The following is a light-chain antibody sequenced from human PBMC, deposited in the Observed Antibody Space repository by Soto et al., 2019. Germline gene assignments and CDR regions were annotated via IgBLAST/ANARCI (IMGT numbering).Light chain of an antibody. CDR1: SSNIGAGYT. V-gene: IGLV1-40*01. CDR3: QSYDSSLSGNYV. Sequence: QSVLTQPPSMSGAPGQRVTISCTGSSSNIGAGYTVHWYQQLPETAPKLLISVNNDRPSGVPDRFSVSKSGASASLAITGLQAEDEADYYCQSYDSSLSGNYVFGTGTKVTVL. J-gene: IGLJ1*01. CDR2: VNN.